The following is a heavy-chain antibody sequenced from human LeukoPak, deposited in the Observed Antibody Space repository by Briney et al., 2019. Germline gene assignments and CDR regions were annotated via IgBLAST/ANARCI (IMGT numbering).Heavy chain of an antibody. CDR1: GFSFNTYA. Sequence: GGSLRLSCAASGFSFNTYAMHWVRQAPGQGLEWVALIWHDGSHKFYSNSVRGQFTISRDNSKNTVYLQMNYLRPEYTAVYYCGREIFGSGSYPDVWGQGTLVTASS. CDR2: IWHDGSHK. D-gene: IGHD3-10*01. V-gene: IGHV3-33*01. J-gene: IGHJ4*02. CDR3: GREIFGSGSYPDV.